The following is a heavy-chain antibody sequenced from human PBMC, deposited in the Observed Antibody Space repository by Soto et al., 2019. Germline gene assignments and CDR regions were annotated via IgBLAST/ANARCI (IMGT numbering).Heavy chain of an antibody. CDR2: IYPGDSDT. Sequence: WESLKISCKGSGYSFTSYWIGWVRQMPGKGLEWMGIIYPGDSDTRYSPSFQGQVTISADKSISTAYLQWSSLKASDTTMYYCSRHSLFHMGEYSMDVWGQGTTVTVSS. V-gene: IGHV5-51*01. CDR3: SRHSLFHMGEYSMDV. D-gene: IGHD3-16*01. CDR1: GYSFTSYW. J-gene: IGHJ6*02.